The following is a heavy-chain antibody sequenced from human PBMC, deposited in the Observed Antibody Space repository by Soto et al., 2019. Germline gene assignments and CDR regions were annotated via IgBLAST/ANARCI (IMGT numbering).Heavy chain of an antibody. CDR2: ISYDGSNK. D-gene: IGHD2-15*01. CDR1: GFTFSSYG. J-gene: IGHJ4*02. V-gene: IGHV3-30*18. Sequence: QVQLVESGGGVVQPGRSLRLSCAASGFTFSSYGMHWVRQAPGKGLEWVAVISYDGSNKYYADSVKGRFTISRDNSKNTRYLQMNSLRAEDTAGYYCAKDQRIVVVVAALDYWGQGTLVTVSS. CDR3: AKDQRIVVVVAALDY.